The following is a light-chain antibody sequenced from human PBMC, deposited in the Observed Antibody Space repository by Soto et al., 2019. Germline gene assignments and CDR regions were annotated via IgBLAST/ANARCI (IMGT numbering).Light chain of an antibody. CDR3: QQSYSTPLN. CDR1: QSISSY. V-gene: IGKV1-39*01. J-gene: IGKJ4*01. Sequence: DIQMTQSPSSLSASVGDRVTITFRASQSISSYLNWYQQKPGKAPKLLIYAASSLQSGVPSRFSGSGSGTDFTLTISSLQPEDFATYYCQQSYSTPLNFGGGTKVDI. CDR2: AAS.